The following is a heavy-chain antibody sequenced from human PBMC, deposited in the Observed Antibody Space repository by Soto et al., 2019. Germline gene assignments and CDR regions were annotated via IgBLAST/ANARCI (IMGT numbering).Heavy chain of an antibody. J-gene: IGHJ6*02. CDR2: MNPNSGNT. CDR1: GYTFTSYD. Sequence: QVQLVQSGAEVKKPGASVKVSCKASGYTFTSYDINWVRQATGQGLEWMGWMNPNSGNTGYAQKFQGRVIMTRNTSISTANMELSSLRSEDTAVYYCARRRKDYGDYYYGMDVWGQGTTVTVSS. V-gene: IGHV1-8*01. D-gene: IGHD4-17*01. CDR3: ARRRKDYGDYYYGMDV.